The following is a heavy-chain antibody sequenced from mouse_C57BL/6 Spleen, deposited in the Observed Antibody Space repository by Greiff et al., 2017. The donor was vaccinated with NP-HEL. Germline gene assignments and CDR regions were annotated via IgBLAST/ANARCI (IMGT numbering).Heavy chain of an antibody. J-gene: IGHJ2*01. D-gene: IGHD2-5*01. V-gene: IGHV1-82*01. CDR1: GYAFSSSW. CDR2: IYPGDGDT. CDR3: AKGTIVTTSYFDY. Sequence: SGPELVKPGASVKISCKASGYAFSSSWMNWVKQRPGKGLEWIGRIYPGDGDTNYNGKFKGKATLTADKSSSTAYMQLSSLTSEDSAVYFCAKGTIVTTSYFDYWGQGTTLTVSS.